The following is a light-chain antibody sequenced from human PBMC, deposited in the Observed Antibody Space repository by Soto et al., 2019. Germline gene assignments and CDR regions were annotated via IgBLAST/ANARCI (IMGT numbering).Light chain of an antibody. Sequence: EIVLTQSPATLSVSPGARSTLSCRASQSINNYLAWYQQKPGQAPRLLIYDASNRATGIPVRFSGSGSGTDFTLTIGGLESEDSARYYCQQRSNWPLTFGGGTKVEI. CDR3: QQRSNWPLT. J-gene: IGKJ4*01. CDR1: QSINNY. V-gene: IGKV3-11*01. CDR2: DAS.